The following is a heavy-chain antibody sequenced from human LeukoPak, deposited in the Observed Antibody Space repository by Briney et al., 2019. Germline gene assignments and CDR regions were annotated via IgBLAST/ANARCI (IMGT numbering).Heavy chain of an antibody. J-gene: IGHJ5*02. CDR1: GYTFTSYY. Sequence: ASVKVSCKASGYTFTSYYMHWVRQAPGQGLEWMGWISAYNGNTNYAQKLQGRVTMTTDTSTSTAYMELRSLRSDDTAVYYCAREMRYWFDPWGQGTLVTVSS. CDR3: AREMRYWFDP. V-gene: IGHV1-18*04. CDR2: ISAYNGNT.